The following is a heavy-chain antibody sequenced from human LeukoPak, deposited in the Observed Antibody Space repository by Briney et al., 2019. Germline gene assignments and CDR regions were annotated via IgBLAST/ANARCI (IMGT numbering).Heavy chain of an antibody. CDR1: GGSISSSSYY. V-gene: IGHV4-39*01. D-gene: IGHD2-2*01. J-gene: IGHJ4*02. CDR3: ARQLGYCSSTSCYADKVDY. Sequence: SETLSLTCTVSGGSISSSSYYWGWIRQPPGKGLEWIGSIYYSGSTYYNPSLKSRVTISVDTSKNQFSLKLSSVTAADTAVYCCARQLGYCSSTSCYADKVDYWGQGTLVTVSS. CDR2: IYYSGST.